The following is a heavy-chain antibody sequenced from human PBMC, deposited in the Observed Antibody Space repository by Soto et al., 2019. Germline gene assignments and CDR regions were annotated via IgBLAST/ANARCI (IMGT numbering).Heavy chain of an antibody. Sequence: GASVNVSCKASGYTFTSYYMHWVRQAPGQGLEWMGIINPSGGSTSYAQKFQGRVTMTRDTSTSTVYMELSSLRSEDTAVYYCARGGDYYDSSGPDDAFDIWGQGTMVTVSS. CDR2: INPSGGST. CDR1: GYTFTSYY. V-gene: IGHV1-46*01. D-gene: IGHD3-22*01. CDR3: ARGGDYYDSSGPDDAFDI. J-gene: IGHJ3*02.